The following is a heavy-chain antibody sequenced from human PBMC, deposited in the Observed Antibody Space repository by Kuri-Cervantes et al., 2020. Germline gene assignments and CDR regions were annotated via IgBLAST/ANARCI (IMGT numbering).Heavy chain of an antibody. V-gene: IGHV1-18*01. CDR2: ISAYNGDT. CDR1: GYTFTSYG. J-gene: IGHJ6*03. Sequence: ASVKVSCKASGYTFTSYGISWVRQAPGQGLEWMGWISAYNGDTNYAQKLQGRVTISRDTSADTAFLEVNRLRSEDTAVYYCARDVDWNDGVVHYYHMDVWGKGTTVTVSS. CDR3: ARDVDWNDGVVHYYHMDV. D-gene: IGHD1-1*01.